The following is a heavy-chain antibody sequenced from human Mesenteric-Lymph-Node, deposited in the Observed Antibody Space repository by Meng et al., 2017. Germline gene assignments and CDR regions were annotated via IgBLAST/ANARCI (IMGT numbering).Heavy chain of an antibody. CDR1: GGAFRGDY. J-gene: IGHJ4*02. CDR3: ARGGGIAAAGRGHEYYFDY. D-gene: IGHD6-13*01. Sequence: GQLRQGGAGLWKTSETLALTCAVDGGAFRGDYGSWSRQPPGKGLEWIGEINHSGSTNYNPSLKSRVTISVDTSKNQFSLKLSSVTAADTAVYYCARGGGIAAAGRGHEYYFDYWGQGTLVTVSS. CDR2: INHSGST. V-gene: IGHV4-34*01.